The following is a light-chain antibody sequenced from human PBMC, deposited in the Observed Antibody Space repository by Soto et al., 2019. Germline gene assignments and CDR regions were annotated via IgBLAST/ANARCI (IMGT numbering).Light chain of an antibody. CDR2: GAS. CDR3: QQHGTSPLT. Sequence: EIVLTQSPGTLSLSPGKGATLSCRASQTVTNNYLTWYQQKPGQAPRLVIYGASSRATGIPDRFSGSGSGTDFTLTISRLEPEDFAVYYCQQHGTSPLTFGGGTKVEIK. V-gene: IGKV3-20*01. CDR1: QTVTNNY. J-gene: IGKJ4*01.